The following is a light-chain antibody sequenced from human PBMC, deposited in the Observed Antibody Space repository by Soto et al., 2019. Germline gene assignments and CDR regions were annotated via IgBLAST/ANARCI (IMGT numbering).Light chain of an antibody. CDR1: QYINTR. CDR3: QQYGSSWT. J-gene: IGKJ1*01. Sequence: IVLTQSPATLSSFPGDRVTLSCRASQYINTRLAWYQHRPGQSPRLLIYQTSLRAAGIPARFSASGSGTDFTLTISRLEPEDFAVYYCQQYGSSWTFGQGTKVDIK. CDR2: QTS. V-gene: IGKV3-20*01.